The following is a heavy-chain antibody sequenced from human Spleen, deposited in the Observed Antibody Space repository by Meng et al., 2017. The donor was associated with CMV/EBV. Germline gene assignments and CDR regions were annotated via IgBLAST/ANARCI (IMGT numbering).Heavy chain of an antibody. CDR3: ARASGYGDTWLPNWFDL. CDR1: GITFSSHW. CDR2: IKRDGREK. D-gene: IGHD5-12*01. V-gene: IGHV3-7*01. J-gene: IGHJ5*02. Sequence: GESLKISCAVSGITFSSHWMGWVRQAPGKGLEWVANIKRDGREKYYADSVKGRFTISRDNAKNSLYLQMNSLRGVDTAIYYCARASGYGDTWLPNWFDLWGQGTLVTVSS.